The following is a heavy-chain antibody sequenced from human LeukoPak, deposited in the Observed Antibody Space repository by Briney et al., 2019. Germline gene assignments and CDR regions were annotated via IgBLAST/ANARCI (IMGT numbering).Heavy chain of an antibody. CDR3: ATRPGSVRGTGARFDP. J-gene: IGHJ5*02. Sequence: QAGGSLRLSCAASGFTFNIFAMTWVRQAPGKGLEWVATIGGTDLATIYADSVRGRFTISRDNSKNILFLQMNNLRNEDTALYYCATRPGSVRGTGARFDPWGQGTLVTVSS. D-gene: IGHD6-19*01. CDR1: GFTFNIFA. CDR2: IGGTDLAT. V-gene: IGHV3-23*01.